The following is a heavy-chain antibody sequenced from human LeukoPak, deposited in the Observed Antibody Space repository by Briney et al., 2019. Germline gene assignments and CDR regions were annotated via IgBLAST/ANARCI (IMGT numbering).Heavy chain of an antibody. J-gene: IGHJ3*02. D-gene: IGHD2-2*01. CDR2: IYPGDSET. CDR3: ARKFCSSTTCYVAFDM. CDR1: GYKFSNYW. V-gene: IGHV5-51*01. Sequence: GESLKISCKGSGYKFSNYWIGWVRQMPGKGLEWMGIIYPGDSETRYSPSFQDQVTMSADKSINTAYLQWSSLKASDTAMYFCARKFCSSTTCYVAFDMWGQGTMVTVSS.